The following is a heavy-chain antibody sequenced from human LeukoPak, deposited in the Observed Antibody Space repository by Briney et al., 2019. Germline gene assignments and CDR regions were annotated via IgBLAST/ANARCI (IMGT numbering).Heavy chain of an antibody. CDR3: ASQRKAGEPYYFDY. J-gene: IGHJ4*02. D-gene: IGHD7-27*01. V-gene: IGHV4-39*01. Sequence: SSETLSLTCNVSGGSISSSYYYWGWIRQPPGKGLEWIGSIYYSGTTYYNVSLKSQVTISVDTSKNQFTLKLSSVTAADTAVYYCASQRKAGEPYYFDYWGQGILVTVSS. CDR1: GGSISSSYYY. CDR2: IYYSGTT.